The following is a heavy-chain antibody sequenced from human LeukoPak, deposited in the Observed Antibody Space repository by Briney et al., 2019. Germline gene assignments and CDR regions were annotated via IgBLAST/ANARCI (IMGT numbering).Heavy chain of an antibody. CDR1: GGSISSGGYY. CDR2: IYYSGST. J-gene: IGHJ4*02. CDR3: ATGSGTGSDY. D-gene: IGHD3-10*01. Sequence: PSETLSLTCTVSGGSISSGGYYWSWLRQHPGKGLEWIGYIYYSGSTYYNPSLKSRVTISVDTSKNQFSLKLSSVTAADTAVYYCATGSGTGSDYWGQGTLVTVSS. V-gene: IGHV4-31*03.